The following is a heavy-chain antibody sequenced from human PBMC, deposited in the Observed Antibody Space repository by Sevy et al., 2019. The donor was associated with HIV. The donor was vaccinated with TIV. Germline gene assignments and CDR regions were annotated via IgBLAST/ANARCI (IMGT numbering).Heavy chain of an antibody. CDR3: ARMTSTWSIDS. CDR2: KESGGQT. Sequence: GGSLRLSCAASGFSVSSYYMGWVRQAPGKGLEWVSTKESGGQTYYADSVRGRFTFARDESANNLFLQLNNLRAEDTGVYYCARMTSTWSIDSWGQGTLVTVSS. CDR1: GFSVSSYY. J-gene: IGHJ4*02. V-gene: IGHV3-53*01.